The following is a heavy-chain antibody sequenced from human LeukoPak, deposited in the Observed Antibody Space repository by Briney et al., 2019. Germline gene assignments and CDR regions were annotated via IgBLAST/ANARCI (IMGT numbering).Heavy chain of an antibody. CDR2: IYTSGST. V-gene: IGHV4-61*02. J-gene: IGHJ5*02. CDR1: TGSLGSGSYY. Sequence: SETLSLTCTVSTGSLGSGSYYWSWIRQPAGKGLEWIGRIYTSGSTNYNPSLKSRVTISVDTSKNQFSLKLSSVTAADTAVYYCARDYCGGDCYLDNWFDPWGQGTLVTVSS. D-gene: IGHD2-21*01. CDR3: ARDYCGGDCYLDNWFDP.